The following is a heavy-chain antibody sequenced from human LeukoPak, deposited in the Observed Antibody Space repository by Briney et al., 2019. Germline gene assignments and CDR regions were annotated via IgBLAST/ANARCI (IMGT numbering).Heavy chain of an antibody. CDR2: ISGSGGST. J-gene: IGHJ4*02. CDR1: GFAFSSYA. V-gene: IGHV3-23*01. Sequence: GGSLRLSCAASGFAFSSYAMSWVRQAPGKGLEWVSAISGSGGSTYYADSVKGRFTIYRDNSKNTLYLQMNSLRAEDTAVYYCAKSVRWFGDVADYWGQGTLVTVSS. CDR3: AKSVRWFGDVADY. D-gene: IGHD3-10*01.